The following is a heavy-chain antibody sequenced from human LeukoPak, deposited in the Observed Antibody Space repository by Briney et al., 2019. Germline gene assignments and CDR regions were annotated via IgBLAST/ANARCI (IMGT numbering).Heavy chain of an antibody. CDR2: INHSGST. Sequence: SETLSLTCAVYGGSFSGYYWSWIRQPPGKGLEWIGEINHSGSTNYNPSLKSRVTISVDTSKNQFSLKLSSVTAADTAVYYCARLYVVPAASWFDRWGQGTLVTVSS. J-gene: IGHJ5*02. CDR3: ARLYVVPAASWFDR. CDR1: GGSFSGYY. V-gene: IGHV4-34*01. D-gene: IGHD2-2*01.